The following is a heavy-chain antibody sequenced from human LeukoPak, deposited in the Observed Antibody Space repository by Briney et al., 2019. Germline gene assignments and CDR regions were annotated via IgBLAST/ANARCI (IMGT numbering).Heavy chain of an antibody. CDR2: ISSNGGST. Sequence: PGGSLRLSCAASGFTFSSYAMHWVRQAPGKGLEYVSAISSNGGSTYYANSVKGRFTISRDNSKNTLYLQMGSLRAEDMAVYYCARQQVVIGSRAFDIWGQGTMVTVSS. CDR3: ARQQVVIGSRAFDI. V-gene: IGHV3-64*01. D-gene: IGHD3-22*01. J-gene: IGHJ3*02. CDR1: GFTFSSYA.